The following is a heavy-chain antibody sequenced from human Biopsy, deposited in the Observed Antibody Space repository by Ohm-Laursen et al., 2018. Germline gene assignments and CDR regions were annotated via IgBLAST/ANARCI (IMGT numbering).Heavy chain of an antibody. V-gene: IGHV4-31*01. CDR1: GGSISSGGSY. D-gene: IGHD3-16*01. CDR2: IFNSANT. J-gene: IGHJ4*02. Sequence: SQTLSLTCTVSGGSISSGGSYWSWIRQRPGKGLEWIGYIFNSANTYYNPSLKNLITISGDTSKNQFSLRLSSVTAADTAVYYCARAAFGPFDSWGQGALVTVSS. CDR3: ARAAFGPFDS.